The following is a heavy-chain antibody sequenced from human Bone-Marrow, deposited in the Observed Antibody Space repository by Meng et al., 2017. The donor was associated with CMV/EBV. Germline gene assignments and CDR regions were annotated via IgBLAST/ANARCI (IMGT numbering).Heavy chain of an antibody. CDR1: GFTFSSYS. Sequence: GESLKISCAASGFTFSSYSMNWVRQAPGKGLEWVSSISSSSSYIYYADSVKGRFTISRDNAKNSLYLQMNSLRAEDTAVYYCARDQGPYYYDSSGYPPDAFDIWGQGTIVIVSS. V-gene: IGHV3-21*01. CDR3: ARDQGPYYYDSSGYPPDAFDI. CDR2: ISSSSSYI. J-gene: IGHJ3*02. D-gene: IGHD3-22*01.